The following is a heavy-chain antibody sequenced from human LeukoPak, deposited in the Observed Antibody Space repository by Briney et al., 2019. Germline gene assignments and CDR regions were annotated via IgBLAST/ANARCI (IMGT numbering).Heavy chain of an antibody. CDR2: FDPEHGEM. V-gene: IGHV1-24*01. Sequence: GASVKVSCKVSGDTLTELSTHWVRQAPGKGLEWMGGFDPEHGEMIYAQKLQGRVTMTEDRSTDTAYTELSSLRSEDTAVYYCATGGPWDLLKYWGQGTLVTVSS. D-gene: IGHD3-9*01. CDR3: ATGGPWDLLKY. J-gene: IGHJ4*02. CDR1: GDTLTELS.